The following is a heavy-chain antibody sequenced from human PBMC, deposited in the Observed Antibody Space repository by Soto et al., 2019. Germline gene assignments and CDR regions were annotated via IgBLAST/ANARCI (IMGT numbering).Heavy chain of an antibody. CDR1: GFSLKTSGVG. V-gene: IGHV2-5*02. D-gene: IGHD1-26*01. J-gene: IGHJ4*02. CDR2: IYWDDDK. Sequence: QISLKESGPTLVKPTQTLTLTCNFSGFSLKTSGVGVCWIRQPPGKALEWLALIYWDDDKRYSPSLKNRLTITKDTSKNQVVLTPTNMDPADTATYYFAYRAATSGESYWGPGTLVTVSS. CDR3: AYRAATSGESY.